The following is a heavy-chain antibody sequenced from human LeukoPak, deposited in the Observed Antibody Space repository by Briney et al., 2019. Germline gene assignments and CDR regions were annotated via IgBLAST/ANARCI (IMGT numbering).Heavy chain of an antibody. Sequence: GGSLRLSCAASGFTFSSYGMHWVRQAPGKGLEWVAVISYDGSNKNYADSVKGRFTISRDNSKNTLYLQMNSLRAEDTAVYYCARFAAGGSYSYYMDVWGKGPTVTVSS. CDR2: ISYDGSNK. CDR3: ARFAAGGSYSYYMDV. D-gene: IGHD6-25*01. J-gene: IGHJ6*03. V-gene: IGHV3-30*03. CDR1: GFTFSSYG.